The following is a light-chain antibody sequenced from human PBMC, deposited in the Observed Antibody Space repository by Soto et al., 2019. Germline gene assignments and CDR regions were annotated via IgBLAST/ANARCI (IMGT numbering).Light chain of an antibody. CDR1: SSDVGGYNY. Sequence: QSARTQPASVSGSPGQSITISCTGTSSDVGGYNYVSWYQQHPGKAPKLMIYDVSNRPSGVSNRFSGSKSGNTASLTISGLQAEDEAYYYCSSYTGSSTYVVFGGGTKLTVL. J-gene: IGLJ2*01. CDR2: DVS. CDR3: SSYTGSSTYVV. V-gene: IGLV2-14*01.